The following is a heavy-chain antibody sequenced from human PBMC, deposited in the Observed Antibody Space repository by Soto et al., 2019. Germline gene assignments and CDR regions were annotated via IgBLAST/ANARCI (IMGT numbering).Heavy chain of an antibody. CDR1: GGSISSGGYY. D-gene: IGHD3-10*01. CDR2: IYYSGST. CDR3: ARGPGVRYSYYYGMDV. V-gene: IGHV4-31*03. Sequence: QVQLQESGPGLVKPSQTLSLTCTVSGGSISSGGYYWSWIRQHPGKGLEWIGYIYYSGSTYYNPSLKRRVTISVDTSKNQFSLKLSSVTAADTAVYYCARGPGVRYSYYYGMDVWGQGTTVTVSS. J-gene: IGHJ6*02.